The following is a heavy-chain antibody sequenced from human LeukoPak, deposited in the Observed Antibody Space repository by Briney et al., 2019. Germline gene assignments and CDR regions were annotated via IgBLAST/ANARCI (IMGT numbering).Heavy chain of an antibody. J-gene: IGHJ4*02. CDR1: GFTFSSYG. V-gene: IGHV3-30*18. Sequence: QPGGSLRLSCAASGFTFSSYGMPWVRQAPGKGLEWVAVISYDGSNKYYADSVKGRFTISRDNSKNTLYLQMNSLRAEDTAVYYCAKDAVPTRYCSSTSCYSINYFDYWGQGTLVTVSS. CDR3: AKDAVPTRYCSSTSCYSINYFDY. D-gene: IGHD2-2*01. CDR2: ISYDGSNK.